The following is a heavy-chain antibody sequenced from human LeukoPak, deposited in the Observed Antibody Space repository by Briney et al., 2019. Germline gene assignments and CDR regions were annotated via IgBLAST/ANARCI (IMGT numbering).Heavy chain of an antibody. Sequence: PGGSLRLSCAASGFTFSSYAMSWVRQAPGKGLEWVSSISRSSSYIYYADSVKGRFTISRDNAKNSLYLQMNSLRAEDTAVYYCARDLKAYYYDSSGYYGGFDYWGQGILVTVSS. CDR2: ISRSSSYI. CDR1: GFTFSSYA. V-gene: IGHV3-21*01. CDR3: ARDLKAYYYDSSGYYGGFDY. J-gene: IGHJ4*02. D-gene: IGHD3-22*01.